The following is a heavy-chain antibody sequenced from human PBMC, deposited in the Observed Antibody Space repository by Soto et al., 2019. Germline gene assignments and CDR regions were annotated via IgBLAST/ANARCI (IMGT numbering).Heavy chain of an antibody. Sequence: GCSLSTKTMNWVRQAPGKGLKWVSSISRRGGSTYYSDSVRGRFTISRDNSKNTRYLQMNSLRGDDTALYYCAKDSSNPYDFWSGYYG. J-gene: IGHJ6*01. V-gene: IGHV3-23*01. CDR3: AKDSSNPYDFWSGYYG. CDR2: ISRRGGST. CDR1: GCSLSTKT. D-gene: IGHD3-3*01.